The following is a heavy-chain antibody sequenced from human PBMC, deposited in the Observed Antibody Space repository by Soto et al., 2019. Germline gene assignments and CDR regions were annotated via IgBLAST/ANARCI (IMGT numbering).Heavy chain of an antibody. CDR1: GGTFSSYA. J-gene: IGHJ4*01. CDR2: IIPIFGTA. D-gene: IGHD3-9*01. V-gene: IGHV1-69*13. Sequence: SVKVSCKASGGTFSSYAISWVRQAPGQGLEWMGGIIPIFGTADYAQKFQGRVTITADESTSTAYMELSSLRSEDTAMYYCARAAPDILTGYYKDELYYFDYWG. CDR3: ARAAPDILTGYYKDELYYFDY.